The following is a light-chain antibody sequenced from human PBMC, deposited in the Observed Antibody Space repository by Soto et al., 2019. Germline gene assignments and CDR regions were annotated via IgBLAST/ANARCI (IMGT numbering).Light chain of an antibody. CDR2: DAS. CDR3: QQRRNWPPWT. J-gene: IGKJ1*01. V-gene: IGKV3-11*01. CDR1: QSVSSY. Sequence: EIVLTQAPATRSLSPGERATLSCRASQSVSSYLAWYQQKPGQAPRLLIYDASNRATGIPARFSGSGSGTDFTLTISSLEPEVFAVYYCQQRRNWPPWTFGQGTKVEIK.